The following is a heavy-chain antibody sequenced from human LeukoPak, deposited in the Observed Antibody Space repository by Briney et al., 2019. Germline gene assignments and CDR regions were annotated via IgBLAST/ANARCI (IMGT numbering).Heavy chain of an antibody. CDR3: ARGGYCSSTSCYSWFDP. CDR2: TYYRSKWYN. J-gene: IGHJ5*02. Sequence: SQPLSLICAISGDSVSINRDVWHWIRQSPSRGLEWLGRTYYRSKWYNDDAASVKSRITIIADTSKNQFSLQLNPVTPEDTAVYYCARGGYCSSTSCYSWFDPWGQGTLVTVSS. CDR1: GDSVSINRDV. D-gene: IGHD2-2*02. V-gene: IGHV6-1*01.